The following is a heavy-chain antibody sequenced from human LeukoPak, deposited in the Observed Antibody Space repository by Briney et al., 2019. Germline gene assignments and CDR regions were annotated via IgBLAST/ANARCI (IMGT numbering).Heavy chain of an antibody. D-gene: IGHD3-3*02. Sequence: ASVKVSCKASGYTFTGYYMHWVRQAPGQGLEWMGWINTNTGNPTYAQGFTGRFVFSLDTSVSTAYLQISSLKAEDTAVYYCAREVPFLEWLFPDYWGQGTLVTVSS. V-gene: IGHV7-4-1*02. CDR1: GYTFTGYY. CDR2: INTNTGNP. CDR3: AREVPFLEWLFPDY. J-gene: IGHJ4*02.